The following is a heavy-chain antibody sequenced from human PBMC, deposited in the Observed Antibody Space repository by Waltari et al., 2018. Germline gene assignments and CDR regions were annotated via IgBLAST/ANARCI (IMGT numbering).Heavy chain of an antibody. CDR3: ARERQAGGTPLYYFDY. CDR2: IKQDGSEK. V-gene: IGHV3-7*01. J-gene: IGHJ4*02. D-gene: IGHD3-16*01. Sequence: EVQVVDSGGGLVQPRGSLRLSCAASGLTFSTHWMSWVRQAPGKGLEWVANIKQDGSEKYYVDSVKGRFTISRDNAKNSLYLQMNSLRAEDTAVYYCARERQAGGTPLYYFDYWGQGTLVTVSS. CDR1: GLTFSTHW.